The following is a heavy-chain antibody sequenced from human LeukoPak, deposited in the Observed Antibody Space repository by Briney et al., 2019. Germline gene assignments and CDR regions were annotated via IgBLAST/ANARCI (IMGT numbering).Heavy chain of an antibody. CDR1: GGSISSYY. CDR2: IYYSGST. Sequence: SEALSLTCTVSGGSISSYYWSWIRQPPGKGLEWIGYIYYSGSTNYNPSLKSRVTISVDTSKNQFSLKLSSVTAADTAVYYCARLYSYGPGGAFDIWGQGTMVTVSS. D-gene: IGHD5-18*01. CDR3: ARLYSYGPGGAFDI. V-gene: IGHV4-59*01. J-gene: IGHJ3*02.